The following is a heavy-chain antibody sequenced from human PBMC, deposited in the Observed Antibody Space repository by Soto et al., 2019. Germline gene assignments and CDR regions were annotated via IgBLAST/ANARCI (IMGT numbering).Heavy chain of an antibody. J-gene: IGHJ6*03. Sequence: EVQLLESGGGLVQPGGSLRLSCAASGFTFSSYAMSWVRQAPGKGLEWVSAISGSGGSTYYADYVKGRFTISRDNSKNTLYLQMNSLRAEDTAVYYCAKAAIVVVPAAPYYYYMDVWGKGTTVTVSS. CDR3: AKAAIVVVPAAPYYYYMDV. CDR1: GFTFSSYA. V-gene: IGHV3-23*01. D-gene: IGHD2-2*01. CDR2: ISGSGGST.